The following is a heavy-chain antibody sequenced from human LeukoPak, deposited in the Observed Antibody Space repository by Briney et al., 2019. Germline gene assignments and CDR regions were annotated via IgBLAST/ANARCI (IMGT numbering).Heavy chain of an antibody. J-gene: IGHJ4*02. CDR2: ISGSGGST. D-gene: IGHD1-26*01. Sequence: GGSLRLSCAASGFTFSNYAMSWVRQAPGKRLEWVSGISGSGGSTYYPDSVKGQFTISRDNSKNTLYLQMGSLRVEDMAVYYCARDLRGSNAYWGQGTLVTVSS. CDR1: GFTFSNYA. CDR3: ARDLRGSNAY. V-gene: IGHV3-23*01.